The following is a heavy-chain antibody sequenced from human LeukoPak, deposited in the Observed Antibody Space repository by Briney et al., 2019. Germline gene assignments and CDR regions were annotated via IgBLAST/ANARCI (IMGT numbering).Heavy chain of an antibody. CDR3: AKGPYSGFS. J-gene: IGHJ5*02. V-gene: IGHV3-23*01. CDR2: ISGSGGST. D-gene: IGHD1-26*01. Sequence: GGTLRLSCAASGFTFSSYGMSWVRRAPGKGLEWVSAISGSGGSTYYADSVKGRFTISRDNSKNTLYLQMNSLRAEDTAVYYCAKGPYSGFSWGQGTLVTVSS. CDR1: GFTFSSYG.